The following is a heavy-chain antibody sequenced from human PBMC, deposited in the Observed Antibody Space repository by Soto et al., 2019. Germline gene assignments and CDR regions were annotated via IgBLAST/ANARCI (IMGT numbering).Heavy chain of an antibody. CDR2: IYYSGST. CDR3: ARGSSPPGYYDTHLFDP. D-gene: IGHD3-9*01. Sequence: QVQLQESGPGLVKPSETLSLTCTVSGGSISSYYWSWIRQPPGKGLEWIGYIYYSGSTNYNPSLKSRVTISVDTSKNQFSLKLSSVTAADTAVYYCARGSSPPGYYDTHLFDPWGQGTLVTVSS. J-gene: IGHJ5*02. CDR1: GGSISSYY. V-gene: IGHV4-59*01.